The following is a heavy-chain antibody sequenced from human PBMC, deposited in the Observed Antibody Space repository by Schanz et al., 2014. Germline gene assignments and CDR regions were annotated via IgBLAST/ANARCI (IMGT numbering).Heavy chain of an antibody. V-gene: IGHV3-64*04. J-gene: IGHJ4*02. CDR2: ISNNGDST. CDR1: GFTFSTFA. CDR3: ARGGPAYYFDY. Sequence: VQLVESGGDLVQPGGSLRLSCSASGFTFSTFAMHWVRQAPGKGLEYISAISNNGDSTYYADSVKGRFTISRDNSKNTVYIQMNSLRAEDTAVYYCARGGPAYYFDYWGQGTLXTVSS.